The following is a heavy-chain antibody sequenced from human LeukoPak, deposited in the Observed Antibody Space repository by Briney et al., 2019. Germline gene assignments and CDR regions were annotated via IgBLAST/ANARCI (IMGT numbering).Heavy chain of an antibody. CDR1: GFTFSSYA. J-gene: IGHJ4*02. Sequence: PGGSLRLSCAASGFTFSSYAMSWVRQAPGKGLEWVSAISGSGGSTYYADSVKGRFTISRDISKNILFLQMTSLRADDTAVYYCPKLKGWYGEGAFDYWGQGTLVTVSS. D-gene: IGHD3-10*01. V-gene: IGHV3-23*01. CDR3: PKLKGWYGEGAFDY. CDR2: ISGSGGST.